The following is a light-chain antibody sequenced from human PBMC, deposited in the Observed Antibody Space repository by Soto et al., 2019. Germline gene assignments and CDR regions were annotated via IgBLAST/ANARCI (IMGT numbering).Light chain of an antibody. J-gene: IGKJ3*01. CDR2: DAS. CDR1: ERISGW. V-gene: IGKV1-5*01. CDR3: QQYNSYST. Sequence: DIHMTQSPSTLFASVGDSVTITCRASERISGWLAWYQQKPGKAPKLLIYDASSLQSGVPTRFSGGGSGTEFTLTISSLQPDDFATYYCQQYNSYSTFGPGTIVEI.